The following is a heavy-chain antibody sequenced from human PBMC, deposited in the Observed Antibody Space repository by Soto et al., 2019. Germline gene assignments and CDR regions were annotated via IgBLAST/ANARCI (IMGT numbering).Heavy chain of an antibody. CDR1: GFTFDDYT. Sequence: EVQLVESGGVVVQPGGSLRLSCAASGFTFDDYTMHWVRQAPGKGLEWVSLISRDGGSTNYADSVKGRFTISRDNSKKSLYLQMNSLRTEDNALYYCAKDISGAFDIWGQGTMVTASS. J-gene: IGHJ3*02. V-gene: IGHV3-43*01. CDR3: AKDISGAFDI. CDR2: ISRDGGST.